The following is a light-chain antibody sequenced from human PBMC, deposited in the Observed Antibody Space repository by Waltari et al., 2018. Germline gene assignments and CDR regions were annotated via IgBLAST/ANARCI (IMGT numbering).Light chain of an antibody. Sequence: QSALTPPASVSGSPGQSLTISCAGTISDLGTYNFVAWYQQVPGKVPKLIIFDVGKRPSGVSNRFSGSKSDNTASLTISGLLAEDEADYYCASYTTAYTWVFGGGTRLTVL. CDR2: DVG. J-gene: IGLJ3*02. V-gene: IGLV2-14*03. CDR3: ASYTTAYTWV. CDR1: ISDLGTYNF.